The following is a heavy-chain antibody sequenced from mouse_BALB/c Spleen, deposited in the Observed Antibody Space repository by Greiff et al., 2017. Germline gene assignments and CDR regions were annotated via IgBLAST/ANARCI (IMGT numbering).Heavy chain of an antibody. CDR3: ARGSYYGPSYAMDY. D-gene: IGHD2-10*01. J-gene: IGHJ4*01. CDR2: ISSGGST. CDR1: GFTFSSYA. V-gene: IGHV5-6-5*01. Sequence: EVHLVESGGGLVKPGGSLKLSCAASGFTFSSYAMSWVRQTPEKRLEWVASISSGGSTYYPDSVKGRFTISRDNARNILYLQMSSLRSEDTAMYYCARGSYYGPSYAMDYWGQGTSVTVSS.